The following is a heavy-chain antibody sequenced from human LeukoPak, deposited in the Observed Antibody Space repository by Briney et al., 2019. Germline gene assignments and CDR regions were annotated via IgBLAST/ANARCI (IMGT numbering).Heavy chain of an antibody. CDR2: IYHSGST. CDR1: GGSISSDNW. CDR3: ARADYGDPLDY. D-gene: IGHD4-17*01. Sequence: PSETLSLTCAVSGGSISSDNWWSWVRQPPGKGLEWIGEIYHSGSTYYNPSLKSRVTISVDPPKNQFSLKLSSVTAAATAVYYCARADYGDPLDYWGQGTLVTVSS. J-gene: IGHJ4*02. V-gene: IGHV4-4*02.